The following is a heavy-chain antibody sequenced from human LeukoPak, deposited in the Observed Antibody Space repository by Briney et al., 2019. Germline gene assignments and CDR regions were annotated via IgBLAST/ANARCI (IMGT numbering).Heavy chain of an antibody. D-gene: IGHD3-22*01. CDR3: ASSYDSSGYAFDI. Sequence: ASVKVSCKASGYTFTGYYMHWVRQAPGQGLEWMGWINPNSGGTNFAQKFQGRVTMTRDTSISTAYMELSRLRSDDTAVYHCASSYDSSGYAFDIWGQGTMVTVSS. CDR1: GYTFTGYY. V-gene: IGHV1-2*02. J-gene: IGHJ3*02. CDR2: INPNSGGT.